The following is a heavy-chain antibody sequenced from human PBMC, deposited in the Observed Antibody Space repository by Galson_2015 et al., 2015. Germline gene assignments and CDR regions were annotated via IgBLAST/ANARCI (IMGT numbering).Heavy chain of an antibody. J-gene: IGHJ4*02. CDR1: GYTFFYYG. D-gene: IGHD2-15*01. Sequence: VKVSCKASGYTFFYYGITWVRQAPGQRLEWMGWISVDNDKTNYAQKFQGRVAMTTDTSTSTAYMELRGLRSDDTAVYYCARVDCSGDSCFSASYWGQGTLVTVSS. V-gene: IGHV1-18*01. CDR3: ARVDCSGDSCFSASY. CDR2: ISVDNDKT.